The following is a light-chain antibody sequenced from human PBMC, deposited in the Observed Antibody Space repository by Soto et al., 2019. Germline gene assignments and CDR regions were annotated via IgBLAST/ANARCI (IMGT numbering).Light chain of an antibody. CDR2: EVN. CDR3: CSYVGSSILM. Sequence: QSALTQPASMSGSPGQSITISCTGTGSDVGLYNLVSWYQHLPGKAPKLIIYEVNERPSGISDRFSGSKSGNTASLTISGLRDEDEADYYCCSYVGSSILMFGGGTKLTVL. CDR1: GSDVGLYNL. J-gene: IGLJ3*02. V-gene: IGLV2-23*02.